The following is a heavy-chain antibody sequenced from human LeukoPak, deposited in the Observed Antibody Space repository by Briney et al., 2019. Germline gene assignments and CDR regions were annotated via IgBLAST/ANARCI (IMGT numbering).Heavy chain of an antibody. CDR1: GYTFTSYD. J-gene: IGHJ4*02. CDR2: INPSGGST. CDR3: ARWENIVLIYDY. D-gene: IGHD5-12*01. Sequence: ASVKVSCKASGYTFTSYDINWVRQAPGQGLEWMGIINPSGGSTSYAQKFQGRVTMTRDTSTSTVYMELSSLRSEDTAVYYCARWENIVLIYDYWGQGTLVTVSS. V-gene: IGHV1-46*01.